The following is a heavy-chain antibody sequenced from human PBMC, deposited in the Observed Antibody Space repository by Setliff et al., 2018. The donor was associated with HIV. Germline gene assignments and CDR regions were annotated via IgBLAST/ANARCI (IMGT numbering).Heavy chain of an antibody. J-gene: IGHJ4*02. D-gene: IGHD6-19*01. CDR3: ARDSYGGSGWPFDY. CDR2: ISSSSSTI. V-gene: IGHV3-48*01. Sequence: PGGSLRLSCAASGFTFSSYSMNWVRQAPGKGLEWVSYISSSSSTIYYADSVKGRFTISRDNAKNSLYLQMNSLRAEGTAVYYCARDSYGGSGWPFDYWGQGTLVTVSS. CDR1: GFTFSSYS.